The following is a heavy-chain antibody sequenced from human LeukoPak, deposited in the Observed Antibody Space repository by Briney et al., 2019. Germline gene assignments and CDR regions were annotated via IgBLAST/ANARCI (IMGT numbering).Heavy chain of an antibody. V-gene: IGHV1-2*02. CDR2: INTNSGGT. CDR3: ARDRPATAIPYYYYYMDV. Sequence: GASVKVSCKASGYTFTGYYTHWVRQAPGQGLEWMGWINTNSGGTKYAQKFQGRVTMTRDTSISTAYMELSRLRSDDTAVYYCARDRPATAIPYYYYYMDVWGKGTTVTISS. J-gene: IGHJ6*03. D-gene: IGHD2-2*02. CDR1: GYTFTGYY.